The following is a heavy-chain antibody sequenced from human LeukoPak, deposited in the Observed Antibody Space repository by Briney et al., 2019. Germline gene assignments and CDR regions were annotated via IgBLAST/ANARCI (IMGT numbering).Heavy chain of an antibody. CDR2: IYYSGSN. D-gene: IGHD4-17*01. CDR3: ARHLESFDYGEHVNWFDP. CDR1: GGSISSSSYY. J-gene: IGHJ5*02. Sequence: SETLSLTCTVSGGSISSSSYYWGWIRQPPGKGLEWIGSIYYSGSNYYNPSLKIRVTISVDTSKNQFSLKLSSVTAADTAVYYCARHLESFDYGEHVNWFDPWGQGTLVSVSS. V-gene: IGHV4-39*01.